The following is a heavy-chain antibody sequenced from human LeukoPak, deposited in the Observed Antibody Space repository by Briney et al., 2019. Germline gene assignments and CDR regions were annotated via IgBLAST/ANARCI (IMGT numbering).Heavy chain of an antibody. Sequence: SETLSLTCTVSGGSISSYYWSWIRQPAGKGLEWIGRIYTSGSTNYNPSLKSRVTMSVDTSKTQFSLKLSSVTAADTAVYYCARNEYYDFWSGYSQAGWFDPWGQGTLVTVSS. V-gene: IGHV4-4*07. D-gene: IGHD3-3*01. CDR3: ARNEYYDFWSGYSQAGWFDP. CDR2: IYTSGST. CDR1: GGSISSYY. J-gene: IGHJ5*02.